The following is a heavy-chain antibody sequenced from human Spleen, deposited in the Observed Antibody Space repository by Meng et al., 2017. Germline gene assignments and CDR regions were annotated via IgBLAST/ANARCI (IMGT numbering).Heavy chain of an antibody. CDR1: GYSFISYW. CDR3: ARHGESGSYYGGYNQYAMDV. J-gene: IGHJ6*02. D-gene: IGHD1-26*01. V-gene: IGHV5-51*01. CDR2: IYPGDSDT. Sequence: GESLKISCKGSGYSFISYWIGWVRQMPGKGLEWMGIIYPGDSDTRYSPSFQGQVTISADKSISTAYLQWSSLKASDTAMYYCARHGESGSYYGGYNQYAMDVWGQGTTVTVSS.